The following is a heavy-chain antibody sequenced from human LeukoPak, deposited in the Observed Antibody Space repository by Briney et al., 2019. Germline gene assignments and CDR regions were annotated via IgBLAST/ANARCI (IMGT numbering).Heavy chain of an antibody. Sequence: SETLPLTCTVSGGSISSYYWSWIRQPPGKGLEWIGYIYYSGSTNYNPSLKSRVTISVDTSKNQFSLKLSSVTAADTAVYYCAVSGYGDYVGTFDYWGQGTLVTVSS. V-gene: IGHV4-59*08. CDR2: IYYSGST. CDR3: AVSGYGDYVGTFDY. CDR1: GGSISSYY. J-gene: IGHJ4*02. D-gene: IGHD4-17*01.